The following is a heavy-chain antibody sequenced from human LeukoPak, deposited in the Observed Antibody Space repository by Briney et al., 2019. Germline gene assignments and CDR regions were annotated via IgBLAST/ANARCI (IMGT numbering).Heavy chain of an antibody. J-gene: IGHJ3*02. D-gene: IGHD4-11*01. V-gene: IGHV3-11*04. CDR2: ISSSGSTI. Sequence: GGSLRLSCAASGFTVSSNYMSWVRQAPGKGLEWVSYISSSGSTIYYADSVKGRFTISRDNAKNSLYLQMNSLRAEDTAVYYCARAVRTTVTTSSSPHDAFDIWGQGTMVTVSS. CDR3: ARAVRTTVTTSSSPHDAFDI. CDR1: GFTVSSNY.